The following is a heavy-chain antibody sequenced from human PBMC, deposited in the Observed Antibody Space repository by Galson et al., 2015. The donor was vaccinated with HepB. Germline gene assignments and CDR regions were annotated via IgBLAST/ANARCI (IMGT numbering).Heavy chain of an antibody. Sequence: SVKVSCKASGYTFTSYYMHWVRQAPGQGLEWMGIINPSGGSTSYAQKFQGRVTMTRDTSTSTVYMELSSLRSEDTAVYYCARSEGSITIFAGGPYYFDYWGQGTLVTVSS. J-gene: IGHJ4*02. D-gene: IGHD3-3*01. CDR2: INPSGGST. CDR1: GYTFTSYY. V-gene: IGHV1-46*01. CDR3: ARSEGSITIFAGGPYYFDY.